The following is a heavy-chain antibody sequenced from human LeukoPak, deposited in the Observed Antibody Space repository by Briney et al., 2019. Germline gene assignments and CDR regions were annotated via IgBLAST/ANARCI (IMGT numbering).Heavy chain of an antibody. D-gene: IGHD5-24*01. CDR3: ASQLMRLQLHDAFDI. Sequence: SVKVSCKASGGTFNSYPVSWVRQAPGQGLEWMGGIIPIFGTANYAQKFQGRVTITADKSMSTAYMELSSLRSEDTAVYYCASQLMRLQLHDAFDIWGQGTMVTVSS. CDR1: GGTFNSYP. V-gene: IGHV1-69*06. J-gene: IGHJ3*02. CDR2: IIPIFGTA.